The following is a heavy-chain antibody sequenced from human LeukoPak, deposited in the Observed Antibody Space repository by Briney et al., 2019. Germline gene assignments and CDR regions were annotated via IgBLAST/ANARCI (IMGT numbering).Heavy chain of an antibody. J-gene: IGHJ4*02. Sequence: GGSLRLSCTGSGVTFNNAWMSWVRQAPGRGLEWVGRMKSKGDGGTTDYATPVKGRFTISRDDSKNTLSLQMNSLQTEDTGVYYCTIGLGRIDHDYWRQGTLVTVSS. CDR3: TIGLGRIDHDY. D-gene: IGHD2-15*01. V-gene: IGHV3-15*01. CDR2: MKSKGDGGTT. CDR1: GVTFNNAW.